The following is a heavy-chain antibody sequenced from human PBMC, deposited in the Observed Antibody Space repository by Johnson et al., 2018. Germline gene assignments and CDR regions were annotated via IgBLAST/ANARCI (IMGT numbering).Heavy chain of an antibody. CDR3: ARDRRNSYGYYYYYYMDV. V-gene: IGHV3-53*05. Sequence: EEQLVETGGGLIEPGGSLRLSCAASGFTVSSNYMSWVRQAPGKGLEWVSVIYSGGSTYYADSVKGRFTISRDNSKNTLYLQMNSLRAEDTAVYYCARDRRNSYGYYYYYYMDVWGKGTTVTVSS. D-gene: IGHD5-18*01. CDR2: IYSGGST. J-gene: IGHJ6*03. CDR1: GFTVSSNY.